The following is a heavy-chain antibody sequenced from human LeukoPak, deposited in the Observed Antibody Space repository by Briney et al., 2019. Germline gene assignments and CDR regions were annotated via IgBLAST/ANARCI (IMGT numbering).Heavy chain of an antibody. D-gene: IGHD3-10*01. CDR3: ATLGLRITMVRGVIILDY. J-gene: IGHJ4*02. Sequence: PGGSLRLSCAASGFTFSNYAMSWVRQAPGKGLEWVSAISGSGGSTYYADSVKGRFTISRDNSKNTLYLLMNSLRAEDTAVYYCATLGLRITMVRGVIILDYWGQGTLVTVSS. CDR2: ISGSGGST. V-gene: IGHV3-23*01. CDR1: GFTFSNYA.